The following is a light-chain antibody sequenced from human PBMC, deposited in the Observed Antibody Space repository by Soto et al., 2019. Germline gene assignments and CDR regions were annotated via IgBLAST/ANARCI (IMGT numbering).Light chain of an antibody. CDR3: QQWRT. CDR2: GAS. J-gene: IGKJ1*01. V-gene: IGKV3-15*01. Sequence: EIVMTQSPATLSVSPGERATLSCRASQSVSSNLTWYQQKPGQAPRLLIYGASTRATAIPARFSGSGSGTEFTLTISSLQSEDFAVYYCQQWRTFGQGTKVEIK. CDR1: QSVSSN.